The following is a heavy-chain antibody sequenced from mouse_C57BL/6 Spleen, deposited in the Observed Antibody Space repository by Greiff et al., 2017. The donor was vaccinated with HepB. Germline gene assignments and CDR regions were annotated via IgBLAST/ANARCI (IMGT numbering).Heavy chain of an antibody. CDR1: GFSLTSYG. V-gene: IGHV2-5*01. D-gene: IGHD3-3*01. Sequence: VKLMESGPGLVQPSQSLSITCTVSGFSLTSYGVHWVRQSPGKGLEWLGVIWRGGSTDYNAAFMSRLSITKDNSKSQVFFKMNSLQADDTAIYYCAKKGTGWYFDVWGTGTTVTVSS. J-gene: IGHJ1*03. CDR2: IWRGGST. CDR3: AKKGTGWYFDV.